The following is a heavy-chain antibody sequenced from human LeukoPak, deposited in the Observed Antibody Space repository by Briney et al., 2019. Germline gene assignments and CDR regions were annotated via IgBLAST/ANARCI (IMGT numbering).Heavy chain of an antibody. J-gene: IGHJ4*02. CDR2: IFHSGDV. Sequence: SETLSLTCIVSGYSIISDYFWGWVRQPPGKGPEWIGSIFHSGDVCYNPSLKSRVTLSVDPSKNRFSLKLTSVTAADTAIYYCARVVASTSIDSWGQGTLVTVSS. V-gene: IGHV4-38-2*02. CDR3: ARVVASTSIDS. CDR1: GYSIISDYF. D-gene: IGHD2-15*01.